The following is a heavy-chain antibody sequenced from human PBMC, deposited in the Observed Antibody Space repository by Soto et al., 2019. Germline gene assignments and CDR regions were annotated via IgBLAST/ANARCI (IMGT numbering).Heavy chain of an antibody. D-gene: IGHD2-21*02. J-gene: IGHJ6*03. CDR1: GFTFSDYY. CDR3: ARGGVDCYHYYYYMDV. V-gene: IGHV3-11*01. Sequence: QAQLVESGGGLVKPGGSLRLSCAASGFTFSDYYMSWIRRAPGKGLEWVSYISSGSSTIYYRDSVRGRFTISRDNAKNSLYLQMNSLRDEDTAVYYCARGGVDCYHYYYYMDVWGKGTTVTVSS. CDR2: ISSGSSTI.